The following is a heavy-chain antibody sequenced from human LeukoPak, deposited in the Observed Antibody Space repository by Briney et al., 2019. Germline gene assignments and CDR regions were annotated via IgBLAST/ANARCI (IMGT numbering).Heavy chain of an antibody. Sequence: GGSLRLSCAASGFTFSSYWMHWVRQAPGKGLEWVALIWYDGSNKNYADSVKGRFTISRDNSKNTLFLQVSSLRADDTAVYYCAKAHSGSFYSGIHWGQGTLVTVSS. CDR1: GFTFSSYW. J-gene: IGHJ4*02. CDR3: AKAHSGSFYSGIH. CDR2: IWYDGSNK. D-gene: IGHD1-26*01. V-gene: IGHV3-33*06.